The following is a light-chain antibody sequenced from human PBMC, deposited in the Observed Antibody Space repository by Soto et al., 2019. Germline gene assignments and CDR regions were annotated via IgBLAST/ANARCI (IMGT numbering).Light chain of an antibody. CDR3: QQPERYPRT. CDR1: QSINTW. CDR2: TAS. V-gene: IGKV1-5*03. J-gene: IGKJ1*01. Sequence: DIQMTQSPSTLSASVGDRVTITCRASQSINTWLAWYQQKPGKAPRLLIYTASSLESGVPSRFSGSGSGPEFTLTISSLQPDDFATYYCQQPERYPRTFGQGTKVEIK.